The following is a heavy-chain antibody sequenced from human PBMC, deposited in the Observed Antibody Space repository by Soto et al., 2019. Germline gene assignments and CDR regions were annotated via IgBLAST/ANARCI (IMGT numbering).Heavy chain of an antibody. CDR1: GFTFDDYA. D-gene: IGHD3-10*01. J-gene: IGHJ4*02. V-gene: IGHV3-9*01. CDR3: AKDTGHLLWFGEFRY. CDR2: ISWNSGSI. Sequence: QPGGSLRLSCAASGFTFDDYAMHWVRQAPGKGLEWVSGISWNSGSIGYADSVKGRFTISRDNAKNSLYLQMNSLRAEDTALYYCAKDTGHLLWFGEFRYWGQGTLVTVSS.